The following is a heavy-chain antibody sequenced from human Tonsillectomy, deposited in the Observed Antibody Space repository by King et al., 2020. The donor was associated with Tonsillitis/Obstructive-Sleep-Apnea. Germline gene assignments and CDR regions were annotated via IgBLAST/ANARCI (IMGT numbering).Heavy chain of an antibody. D-gene: IGHD3-3*01. V-gene: IGHV4-34*01. CDR2: IDHSGST. J-gene: IGHJ3*02. CDR3: AREITTDAFDI. Sequence: VQLQQWGAGLLKPSETLSLTCAVYGGSFSGYYWSWIRQPPGKGLEWIGEIDHSGSTNYNPSPKSRAIISADTSKTQFSLKLISVTAADTAVYYCAREITTDAFDIWGQGTMVTVSS. CDR1: GGSFSGYY.